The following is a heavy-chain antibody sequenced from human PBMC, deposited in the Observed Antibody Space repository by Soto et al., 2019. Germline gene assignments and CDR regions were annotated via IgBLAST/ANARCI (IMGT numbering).Heavy chain of an antibody. Sequence: PSETLSLTCTVSGGSISNYYWIWIRQPPGKGLEWIAYIYYSGSTKYNPSLKSRVTISVDTSKDQFSLKLSSVTAADTAVYYCARDRGYTYGFDFWGQGALVTVSS. D-gene: IGHD5-18*01. J-gene: IGHJ4*02. CDR1: GGSISNYY. CDR2: IYYSGST. V-gene: IGHV4-59*01. CDR3: ARDRGYTYGFDF.